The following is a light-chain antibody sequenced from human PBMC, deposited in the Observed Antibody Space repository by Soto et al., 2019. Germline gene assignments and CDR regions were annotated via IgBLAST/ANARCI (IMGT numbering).Light chain of an antibody. CDR3: QQYNNWPYT. V-gene: IGKV3-15*01. CDR1: QSIIYT. Sequence: EIVMTQSPATLSVSPGERATLSCRAGQSIIYTLAWYQRKPGQAPRLLIYDASTRATGVPARFSGSRSGTAFTLTISSLQSEEFAVYYCQQYNNWPYTFGQGTKLEIK. CDR2: DAS. J-gene: IGKJ2*01.